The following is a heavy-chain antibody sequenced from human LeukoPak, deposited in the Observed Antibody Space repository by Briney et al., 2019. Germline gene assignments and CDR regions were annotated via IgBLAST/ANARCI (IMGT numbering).Heavy chain of an antibody. J-gene: IGHJ3*02. CDR1: GGSFSGYY. CDR2: INHSGST. CDR3: ARESLGYCSGGSCYQGAFDI. V-gene: IGHV4-34*01. D-gene: IGHD2-15*01. Sequence: PSETLSLTCDVYGGSFSGYYWSWIRQPPGKGLEWTGEINHSGSTNYNPSLKSRDTISLDTSKNQFSLKLSSLTAADTAVYFCARESLGYCSGGSCYQGAFDIWGQGTMVTVSS.